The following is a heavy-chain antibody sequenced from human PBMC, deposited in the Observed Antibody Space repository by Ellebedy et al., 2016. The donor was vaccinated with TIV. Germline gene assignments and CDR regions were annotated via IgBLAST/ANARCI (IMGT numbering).Heavy chain of an antibody. J-gene: IGHJ4*02. CDR2: ISWDGSSS. CDR1: GFTFGDYN. CDR3: AKDAPNGSIDN. Sequence: GESLKISXAASGFTFGDYNMHWARQPPGEGLESVCIISWDGSSSRCADSVKGRFTISRDNRENSLFLQMHSLRTEDTALYYCAKDAPNGSIDNWGQGTLVTVSS. V-gene: IGHV3-43*01. D-gene: IGHD6-13*01.